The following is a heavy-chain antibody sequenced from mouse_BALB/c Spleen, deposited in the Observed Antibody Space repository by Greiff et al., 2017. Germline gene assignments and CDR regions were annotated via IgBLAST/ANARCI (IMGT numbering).Heavy chain of an antibody. J-gene: IGHJ2*01. D-gene: IGHD2-14*01. Sequence: QVPLQQSAAELARPGASVKMSCKASGYTFTSYTMHWVKQRPGQGLEWIGYINPSSGYTEYNQKFKDKTTLTADKSSSTAYMQLSSLTSEDSAVYYCARRGYRYDYFDYWGQGTTLTVSS. CDR1: GYTFTSYT. V-gene: IGHV1-4*02. CDR3: ARRGYRYDYFDY. CDR2: INPSSGYT.